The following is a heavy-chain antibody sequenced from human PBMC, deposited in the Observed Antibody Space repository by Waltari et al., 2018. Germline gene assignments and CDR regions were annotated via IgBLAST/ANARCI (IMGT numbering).Heavy chain of an antibody. J-gene: IGHJ4*02. D-gene: IGHD3-10*01. CDR1: GRPIGRHH. CDR3: ARDQPRGGFDY. V-gene: IGHV4-59*11. CDR2: IYYSAST. Sequence: QVQLQESGPGLVKPSDTLSLTCTVHGRPIGRHHRRGIRQPPGKGLGWIGYIYYSASTNSNPSLKSRVTISVDTAKNQFSLKLSSVTAGETAVYYCARDQPRGGFDYWGQGTLVTVSS.